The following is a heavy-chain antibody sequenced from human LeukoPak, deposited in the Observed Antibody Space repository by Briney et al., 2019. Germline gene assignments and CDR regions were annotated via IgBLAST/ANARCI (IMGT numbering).Heavy chain of an antibody. CDR3: ARHETYYYDSSGYDAFDI. J-gene: IGHJ3*02. Sequence: SETLSLTCTVSGGSISGYYWSWIRQPPGKGLEWIGYIYTSGSTNYNPSLKSRITISVDTSKNQFSLKLSSVTAADTAVYYCARHETYYYDSSGYDAFDIWGQGTMVTVSS. D-gene: IGHD3-22*01. CDR1: GGSISGYY. V-gene: IGHV4-4*09. CDR2: IYTSGST.